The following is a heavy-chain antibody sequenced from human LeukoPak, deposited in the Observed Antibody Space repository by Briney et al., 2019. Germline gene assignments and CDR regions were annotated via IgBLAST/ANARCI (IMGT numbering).Heavy chain of an antibody. CDR3: ARDSSGYYYYGMDV. D-gene: IGHD6-19*01. CDR2: IIPILGIA. J-gene: IGHJ6*02. Sequence: ASVKVSCKASGYTFTSYGISWVRQAPGQGLEWMGRIIPILGIANYAQKFQGRVTITADKSTSTAYMELSSLRSEDTAVYYCARDSSGYYYYGMDVWGQGTTVTVSS. V-gene: IGHV1-69*04. CDR1: GYTFTSYG.